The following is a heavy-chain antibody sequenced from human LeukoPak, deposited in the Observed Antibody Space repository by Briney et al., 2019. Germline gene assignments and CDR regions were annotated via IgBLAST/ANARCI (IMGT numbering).Heavy chain of an antibody. CDR2: IYYSGST. CDR1: SGHISSYY. Sequence: SETLSLTCTVSSGHISSYYWSWIRQPPGKGLEWIGYIYYSGSTNYNPSLKSRVTISVDTSKNQFSLKLNSVTAADTAVYYCARSAKFEDTLDYWGQGTLVTVSS. CDR3: ARSAKFEDTLDY. V-gene: IGHV4-59*01. J-gene: IGHJ4*02. D-gene: IGHD3-9*01.